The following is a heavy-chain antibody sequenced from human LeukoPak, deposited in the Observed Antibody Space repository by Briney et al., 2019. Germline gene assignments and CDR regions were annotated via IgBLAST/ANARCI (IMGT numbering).Heavy chain of an antibody. J-gene: IGHJ4*02. V-gene: IGHV3-7*01. D-gene: IGHD6-13*01. CDR1: GFIFSDYW. Sequence: GGSLRLSCAASGFIFSDYWTSWVRQAPGKGLEWVANINQDGSEKYYVDSVKGRFTISRDNAKNSLYLQMNSLRAENTAVYYCARGKQQLYYWGQGTLVTVSS. CDR3: ARGKQQLYY. CDR2: INQDGSEK.